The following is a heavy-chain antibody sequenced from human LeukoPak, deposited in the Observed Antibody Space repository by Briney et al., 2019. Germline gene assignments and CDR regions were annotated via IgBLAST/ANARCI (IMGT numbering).Heavy chain of an antibody. J-gene: IGHJ3*02. CDR3: ARGDAVVVVAAVTPGYAFDI. V-gene: IGHV3-30-3*01. Sequence: GGSLRLSCAASGFTFSSYTMHWVRQAPGKGLEWVAVISYDGSKKYYADSVKGRFTISRDNSKNTLYLQVNSLIPEDTAVYYCARGDAVVVVAAVTPGYAFDIWGQGTMVTVSS. CDR2: ISYDGSKK. CDR1: GFTFSSYT. D-gene: IGHD2-15*01.